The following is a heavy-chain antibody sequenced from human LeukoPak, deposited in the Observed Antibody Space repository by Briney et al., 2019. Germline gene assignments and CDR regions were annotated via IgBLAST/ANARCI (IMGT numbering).Heavy chain of an antibody. J-gene: IGHJ4*02. D-gene: IGHD2-2*01. Sequence: NPGGSLRLSCAASGFTFSSYSMNWVRQAPGKGLEWVSSISSSSSYIYYADSVKGRFTISRDDAKNSLYLQMNSLRAEDTAVYYCARDPITRIVVVPAANDYWGQGTLVTVSS. CDR3: ARDPITRIVVVPAANDY. V-gene: IGHV3-21*01. CDR2: ISSSSSYI. CDR1: GFTFSSYS.